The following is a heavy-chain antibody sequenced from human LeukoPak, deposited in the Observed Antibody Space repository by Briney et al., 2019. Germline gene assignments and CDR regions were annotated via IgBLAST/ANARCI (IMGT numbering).Heavy chain of an antibody. Sequence: GASVKVSCKASGYTFTSYDINWVRQATGQGLEWMGWMNPNSGNTGYAQKFQGRVTMTRNTSISTAYMELSSLRSEDTAVYYCARGLNYCDSSGYPNWFDPWGQGTLVTVSS. D-gene: IGHD3-22*01. V-gene: IGHV1-8*01. CDR1: GYTFTSYD. J-gene: IGHJ5*02. CDR3: ARGLNYCDSSGYPNWFDP. CDR2: MNPNSGNT.